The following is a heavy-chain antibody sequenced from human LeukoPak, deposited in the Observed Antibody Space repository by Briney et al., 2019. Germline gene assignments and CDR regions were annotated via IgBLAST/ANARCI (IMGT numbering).Heavy chain of an antibody. CDR1: GFTFSSYA. CDR3: AKDLNCYGSGSSH. V-gene: IGHV3-48*01. Sequence: PGGSLRLSCAASGFTFSSYAMHWVRQAPGKGLEWVSYISSSSSTIYYADSVKGRFTISRDNSKNTLYLQMNSLRAEDTAVYYCAKDLNCYGSGSSHWGQGTLVTVSS. CDR2: ISSSSSTI. J-gene: IGHJ4*02. D-gene: IGHD3-10*01.